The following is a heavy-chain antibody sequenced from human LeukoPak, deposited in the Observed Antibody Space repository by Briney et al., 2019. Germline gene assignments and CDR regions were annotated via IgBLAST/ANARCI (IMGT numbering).Heavy chain of an antibody. J-gene: IGHJ4*02. CDR3: ARDYYGSGSWGQIDY. Sequence: SETLSLTCTVSGGSISSGSYYWSWIRQPAGKGLEWIGRIYTSGSTNYNPSLKSRVTISVDTSKNQFSLKLSPVTAADTAVYYCARDYYGSGSWGQIDYWGQGTLVTVSS. D-gene: IGHD3-10*01. CDR1: GGSISSGSYY. V-gene: IGHV4-61*02. CDR2: IYTSGST.